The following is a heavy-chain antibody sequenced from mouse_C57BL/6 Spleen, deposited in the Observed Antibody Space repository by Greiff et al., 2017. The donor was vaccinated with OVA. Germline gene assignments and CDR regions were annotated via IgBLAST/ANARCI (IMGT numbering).Heavy chain of an antibody. D-gene: IGHD1-1*01. Sequence: VQLQQSGAELVMPGASVKLSCKASGYTFTSYWMHWVKQRPGQGLEWIGEIDPSDSYTNYNQKFKGKSTLTVDKSSSTAYMQLSSLTSEDSAVYYCARGGGYGSSYDYWGQGTTLTVSS. V-gene: IGHV1-69*01. CDR3: ARGGGYGSSYDY. J-gene: IGHJ2*01. CDR1: GYTFTSYW. CDR2: IDPSDSYT.